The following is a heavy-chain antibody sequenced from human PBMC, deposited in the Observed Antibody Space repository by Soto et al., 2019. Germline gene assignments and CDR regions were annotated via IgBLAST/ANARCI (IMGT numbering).Heavy chain of an antibody. Sequence: SETLSLTCAVSGGSISTYSWSWIRQPPGKGLEWIGYVYYTGGTNYNPSLRSRLTISRDTSKNQFSLRLSSVTAADTAVYFCARVREDFYGSGDYLIDYWGQGTLVTVSS. CDR2: VYYTGGT. CDR1: GGSISTYS. J-gene: IGHJ4*02. D-gene: IGHD3-22*01. CDR3: ARVREDFYGSGDYLIDY. V-gene: IGHV4-59*01.